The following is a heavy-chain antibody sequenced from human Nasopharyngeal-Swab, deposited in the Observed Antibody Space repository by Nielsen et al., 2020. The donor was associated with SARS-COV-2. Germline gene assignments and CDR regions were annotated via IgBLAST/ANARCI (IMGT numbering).Heavy chain of an antibody. Sequence: ASVKVSCKASGYTFTGYYMHWVRQAPGQGLEWMGWINPNSGGTNYAQKFQGRVTMTRDTSISTAYMELSRLRSDDTAVYYCARVSRTYYDSWCCYQPSSYFDYCGQGTLVTVSS. D-gene: IGHD3-3*01. V-gene: IGHV1-2*02. J-gene: IGHJ4*02. CDR2: INPNSGGT. CDR1: GYTFTGYY. CDR3: ARVSRTYYDSWCCYQPSSYFDY.